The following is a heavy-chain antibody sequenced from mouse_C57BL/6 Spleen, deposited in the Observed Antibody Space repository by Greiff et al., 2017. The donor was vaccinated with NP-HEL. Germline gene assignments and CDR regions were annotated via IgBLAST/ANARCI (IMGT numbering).Heavy chain of an antibody. D-gene: IGHD1-1*01. CDR1: GYTFTSYW. CDR3: ARRDYYGSSLDY. V-gene: IGHV1-64*01. Sequence: QVQLKQPGAELVKPGASVKLSCKASGYTFTSYWMHWVKQRPGQGLEWIGMIHPNSGSTNYNEKFKSKATLTVDKSSSTAYMQLSSLTSEDSAVYYCARRDYYGSSLDYWGQGTSVTVSS. J-gene: IGHJ4*01. CDR2: IHPNSGST.